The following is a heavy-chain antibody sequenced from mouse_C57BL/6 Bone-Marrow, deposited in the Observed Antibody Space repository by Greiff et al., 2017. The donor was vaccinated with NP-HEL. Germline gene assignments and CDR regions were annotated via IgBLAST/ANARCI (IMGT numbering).Heavy chain of an antibody. V-gene: IGHV5-16*01. CDR1: GFTFSDYY. CDR2: INYDGSST. CDR3: ARDRDYGSSYDWYFDV. Sequence: EVQLVESEGGLVQPGSSMKLSCTASGFTFSDYYMAWVRQVPEKGLEWVANINYDGSSTYYLDSLKSRFIISRDNAKNILYLQMSSLKSEDTATYYCARDRDYGSSYDWYFDVWGTGTTVTVSS. J-gene: IGHJ1*03. D-gene: IGHD1-1*01.